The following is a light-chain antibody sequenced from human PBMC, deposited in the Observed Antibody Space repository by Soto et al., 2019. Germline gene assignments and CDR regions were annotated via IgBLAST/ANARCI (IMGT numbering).Light chain of an antibody. CDR3: CSFAGSNPFPYV. J-gene: IGLJ1*01. V-gene: IGLV2-23*02. Sequence: ALTQPASVSGSPGQSITISCTGTISDVGSHNLVSWYQQHPGKAPKLIIYEVSERPSGVSSRFSGSKSGNTASLTVSGLQADDDADYHCCSFAGSNPFPYVFGTGTKLTVL. CDR1: ISDVGSHNL. CDR2: EVS.